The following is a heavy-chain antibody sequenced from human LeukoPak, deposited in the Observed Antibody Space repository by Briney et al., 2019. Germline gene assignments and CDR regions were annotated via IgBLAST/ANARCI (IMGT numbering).Heavy chain of an antibody. Sequence: PSETLSLTCTVSGGSISTYYWNWIRQTPGKGLEWIGHISYGNTDYNPSLKSRVTISVDTSKNQFSLKSTSVTAADTAVYYCARDKAHSYGRYFDPWGQGALVIVSS. V-gene: IGHV4-59*01. CDR1: GGSISTYY. J-gene: IGHJ5*02. CDR3: ARDKAHSYGRYFDP. D-gene: IGHD5-18*01. CDR2: ISYGNT.